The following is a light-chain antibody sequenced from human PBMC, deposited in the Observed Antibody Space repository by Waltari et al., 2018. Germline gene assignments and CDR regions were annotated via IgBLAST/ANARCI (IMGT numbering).Light chain of an antibody. CDR1: QSVLYSSDNKNY. CDR2: WAS. CDR3: QQYYSTPYT. Sequence: DIVMTQSPDSLAVSLGERTSINCKASQSVLYSSDNKNYLAWYRQKPGQPPNLLIYWASTRESGVPGRLSGSGSGTDFTLTISSLQAEDVAVYYCQQYYSTPYTFGQGTKLEIK. J-gene: IGKJ2*01. V-gene: IGKV4-1*01.